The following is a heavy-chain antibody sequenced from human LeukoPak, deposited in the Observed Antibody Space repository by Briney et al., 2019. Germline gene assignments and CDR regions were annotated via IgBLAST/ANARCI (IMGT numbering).Heavy chain of an antibody. D-gene: IGHD1-26*01. Sequence: PGGSLRLSCAASGFTFSSYAMSWVRQAPGKGLEWVSAISGSGGSSYYADSVKGRFTISRDNSKNTLYLQMNSLRAEDTAVYYCAKRQVDPSYFYYYMDVWGKGTTVTVSS. V-gene: IGHV3-23*01. J-gene: IGHJ6*03. CDR1: GFTFSSYA. CDR3: AKRQVDPSYFYYYMDV. CDR2: ISGSGGSS.